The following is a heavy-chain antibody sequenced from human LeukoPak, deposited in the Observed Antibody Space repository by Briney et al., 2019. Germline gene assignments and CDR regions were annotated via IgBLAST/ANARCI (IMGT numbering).Heavy chain of an antibody. Sequence: PSETLSLTCAVYGWSFSGYYWSWLRQPPGKGLEWIGENNHSGSTNYNPSLKSRVTISVDTSKNQFSLKLGSVTAAGTAVYYCARGYSSSWFANYFDYWGQGTLFTVSS. CDR3: ARGYSSSWFANYFDY. J-gene: IGHJ4*02. CDR1: GWSFSGYY. CDR2: NNHSGST. D-gene: IGHD6-13*01. V-gene: IGHV4-34*01.